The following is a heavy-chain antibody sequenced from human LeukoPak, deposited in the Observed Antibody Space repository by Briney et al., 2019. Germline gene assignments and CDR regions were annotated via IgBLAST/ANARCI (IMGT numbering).Heavy chain of an antibody. CDR3: AKGRGYNSGSPLDD. CDR2: ISAGGLST. D-gene: IGHD3-10*01. J-gene: IGHJ4*02. CDR1: EFAFSSYT. V-gene: IGHV3-23*01. Sequence: WGSLRLSCAAFEFAFSSYTIHWVRQAPGRRLEWVSGISAGGLSTFYADSVKGRFTISRENSKNTAYLQMHSLRVDDTAVYYCAKGRGYNSGSPLDDWGQGTLVTVSS.